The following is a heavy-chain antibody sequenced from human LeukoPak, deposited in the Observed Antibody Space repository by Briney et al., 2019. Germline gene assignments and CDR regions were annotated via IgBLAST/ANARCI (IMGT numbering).Heavy chain of an antibody. Sequence: PSETLSLTCTVSGGSIGSYYWSWIRQPPGKGLEWIGYIYYTGSTDYNPSLKSRATISVDTSKNQFSLKLSPVTAADTAVYYCARSFSGRGDAFDIWGQGTMVTVSS. CDR2: IYYTGST. D-gene: IGHD6-19*01. J-gene: IGHJ3*02. V-gene: IGHV4-59*01. CDR3: ARSFSGRGDAFDI. CDR1: GGSIGSYY.